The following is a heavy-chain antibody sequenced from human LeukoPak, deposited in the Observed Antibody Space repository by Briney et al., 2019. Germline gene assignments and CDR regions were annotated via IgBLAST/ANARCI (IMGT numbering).Heavy chain of an antibody. CDR1: GGSISSGGHS. CDR2: IYHSGSGST. CDR3: ARINDFWSGPTLDV. D-gene: IGHD3-3*01. Sequence: PSETLSLTCTVSGGSISSGGHSWSWIRQPPGKGLEWIGYIYHSGSGSTYYNPSLKSRVTISIDKSKNQFSLKLNSVTAADTAVYYCARINDFWSGPTLDVWGQGTTVTSP. V-gene: IGHV4-30-2*01. J-gene: IGHJ6*02.